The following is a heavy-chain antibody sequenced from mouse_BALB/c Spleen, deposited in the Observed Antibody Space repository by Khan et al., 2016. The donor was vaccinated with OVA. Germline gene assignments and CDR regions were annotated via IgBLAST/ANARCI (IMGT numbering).Heavy chain of an antibody. CDR1: GFTFSSYA. V-gene: IGHV5-9-3*01. CDR2: ISSGGSLT. J-gene: IGHJ2*01. Sequence: EVELVESGGGLVKPGESLKLSCAASGFTFSSYAMSWVRQTPGKRLEWVATISSGGSLTYYPHSLQGRFTISRDNGKNSQYLLMSSLRSEDTAMYYCARVYFGYFAYWGQGTTLTVSS. CDR3: ARVYFGYFAY. D-gene: IGHD2-3*01.